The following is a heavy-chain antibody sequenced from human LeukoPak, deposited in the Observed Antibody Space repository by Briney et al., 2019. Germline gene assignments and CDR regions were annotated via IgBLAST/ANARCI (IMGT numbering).Heavy chain of an antibody. V-gene: IGHV3-9*01. Sequence: GASLRLSCAASGFTFDDYAMHWVRQPPGKALEWVPGISWNSGSKGYADSVRGRFTISRDNAKNSLNQQMNSLRVEDTALYYCTKGPLPDYGGKRFDYWGQGALVTVSS. CDR3: TKGPLPDYGGKRFDY. CDR1: GFTFDDYA. CDR2: ISWNSGSK. D-gene: IGHD4-23*01. J-gene: IGHJ4*02.